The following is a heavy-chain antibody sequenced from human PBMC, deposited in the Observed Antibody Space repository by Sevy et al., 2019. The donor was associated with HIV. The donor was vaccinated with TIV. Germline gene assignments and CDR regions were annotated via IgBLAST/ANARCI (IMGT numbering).Heavy chain of an antibody. J-gene: IGHJ4*02. CDR3: AATKDYYESSGDPFDY. D-gene: IGHD3-22*01. V-gene: IGHV1-24*01. CDR2: FDPEDGET. CDR1: GYTLIQIS. Sequence: ASVKVSCKVSGYTLIQISMHWVRQAPGRGLEWMGSFDPEDGETIYAQKFQGRLTMTEDKSTDTAYMEMSSLKSEDTAVYYCAATKDYYESSGDPFDYWGQGTLLTVSS.